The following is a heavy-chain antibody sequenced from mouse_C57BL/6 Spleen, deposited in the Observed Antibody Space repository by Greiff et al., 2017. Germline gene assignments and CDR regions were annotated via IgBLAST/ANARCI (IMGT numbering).Heavy chain of an antibody. CDR1: GYTFTSYD. J-gene: IGHJ1*03. CDR3: AKDDGYSYWYFDV. Sequence: VQLQQSGPELVKPGASVKLSCKASGYTFTSYDINWVKQSNGKSLEWIGVINPNYGTTSYNQKFKGKATLTVDQSSSTAYMQLNSLTSEDSAVYYCAKDDGYSYWYFDVWGTGTTVTVSS. D-gene: IGHD2-3*01. V-gene: IGHV1-39*01. CDR2: INPNYGTT.